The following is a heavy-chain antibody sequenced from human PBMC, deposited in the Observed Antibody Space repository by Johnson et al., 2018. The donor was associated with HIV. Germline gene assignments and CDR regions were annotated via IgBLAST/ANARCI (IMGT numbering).Heavy chain of an antibody. Sequence: QVQLVESGGGVVQPGRSLRLSCAASGFTFSSYAMHWVRQAPGKGPEWVAVISYDGSKKYYADSVKGRFTISRDNSKNTLYLKMNSLRAEDRAVYYCAGAGRGDDSSGNYLGSAFDIWGQGTMVTVSS. CDR1: GFTFSSYA. J-gene: IGHJ3*02. V-gene: IGHV3-30-3*01. CDR2: ISYDGSKK. CDR3: AGAGRGDDSSGNYLGSAFDI. D-gene: IGHD3-22*01.